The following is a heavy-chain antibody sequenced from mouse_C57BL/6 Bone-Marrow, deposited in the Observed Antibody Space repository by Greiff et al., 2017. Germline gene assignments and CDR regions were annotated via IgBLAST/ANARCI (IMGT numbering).Heavy chain of an antibody. V-gene: IGHV14-3*01. CDR3: ARGFDY. J-gene: IGHJ2*01. Sequence: VQLQQSVAELVRPGASVKLSCTASGFNFKNTDMHWVKQRPEQGLEWIGRIDPANGNTKYDPKFQGKATITADKSYNTAYLQISSLTSEDTALCYCARGFDYWGQGTTLTVSS. CDR1: GFNFKNTD. CDR2: IDPANGNT.